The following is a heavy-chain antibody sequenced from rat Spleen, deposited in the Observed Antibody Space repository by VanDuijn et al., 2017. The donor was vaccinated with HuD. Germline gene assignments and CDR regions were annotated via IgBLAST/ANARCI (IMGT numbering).Heavy chain of an antibody. CDR1: GFTFSDYN. CDR3: ARHGNIGTTLSYFDF. CDR2: ISYDGSNT. D-gene: IGHD1-5*01. J-gene: IGHJ1*01. V-gene: IGHV5-7*01. Sequence: EVQLVESGGGLVQPGRSLKLSCAASGFTFSDYNMAWVRQAPKKGLEWVATISYDGSNTYYRDSVKGRFTISRYNAKRTLYLQMNSLRSEDTATYYCARHGNIGTTLSYFDFWGPGTMVTVSS.